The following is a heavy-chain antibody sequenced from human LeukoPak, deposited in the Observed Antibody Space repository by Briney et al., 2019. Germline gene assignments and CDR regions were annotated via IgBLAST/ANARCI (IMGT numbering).Heavy chain of an antibody. D-gene: IGHD3-9*01. V-gene: IGHV1-2*02. CDR3: ARDQHLLDYDILTSPLMLFDI. Sequence: ASVKVSCKASGYTFTGYYMHWVRQAPGQGLEWMGWINPNSGGTNYAQKFQGRVTMTRDTSISTAYMELSRLRSDDTAVYYCARDQHLLDYDILTSPLMLFDIWGQGTMVTVSS. CDR2: INPNSGGT. CDR1: GYTFTGYY. J-gene: IGHJ3*02.